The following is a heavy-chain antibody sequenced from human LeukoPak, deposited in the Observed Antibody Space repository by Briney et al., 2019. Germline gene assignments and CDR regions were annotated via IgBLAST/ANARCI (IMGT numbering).Heavy chain of an antibody. J-gene: IGHJ5*02. D-gene: IGHD6-13*01. V-gene: IGHV3-23*01. Sequence: GGSLRLSCAASGFTFSSYAMSWFRQAPGKGLEWVSAISGSGGSTYYADSVKGRFTISRDNSKNTLYLQMNSLRAEDTAVYYCAKDSSSWYRYNWFDPWGQGTLVTVSS. CDR2: ISGSGGST. CDR3: AKDSSSWYRYNWFDP. CDR1: GFTFSSYA.